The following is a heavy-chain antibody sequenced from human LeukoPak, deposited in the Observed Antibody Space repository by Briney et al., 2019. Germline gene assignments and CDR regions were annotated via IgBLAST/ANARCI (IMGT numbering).Heavy chain of an antibody. J-gene: IGHJ6*03. Sequence: SETLSLTCAVYDGSFSGYYWSWIRQPPGKGLEWIGEINHSGSTNYNPSLKSRVSISVDTSKNQFSLKLRSVTAADTAVYYCASTQGQDYYDSSGYYGYYYYMDVWGKGTTVTVSS. CDR1: DGSFSGYY. CDR2: INHSGST. D-gene: IGHD3-22*01. CDR3: ASTQGQDYYDSSGYYGYYYYMDV. V-gene: IGHV4-34*01.